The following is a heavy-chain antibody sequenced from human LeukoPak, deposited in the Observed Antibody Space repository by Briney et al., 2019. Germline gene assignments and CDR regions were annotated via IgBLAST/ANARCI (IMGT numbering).Heavy chain of an antibody. Sequence: PSETLSLTCSASDGSINSYYWNWIRRPPGKGLEWIGYIYYNGNTNYSPSLKSRVTMSVDTSKNLFSLKVSSVTAADTAVYYCARGRSNYYGMDVWGQGTTATVSS. V-gene: IGHV4-59*01. CDR2: IYYNGNT. CDR1: DGSINSYY. CDR3: ARGRSNYYGMDV. D-gene: IGHD1-26*01. J-gene: IGHJ6*02.